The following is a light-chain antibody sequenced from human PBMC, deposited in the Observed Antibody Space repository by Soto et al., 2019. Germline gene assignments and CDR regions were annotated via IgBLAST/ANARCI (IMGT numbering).Light chain of an antibody. CDR2: DVN. J-gene: IGLJ1*01. Sequence: QSVLTQPASVSGSPGQSITISCTGTISDIGGYNFISWYQHHPGKAPKLVIYDVNNRPSGVPDRFSGSKSGNTASLTVSGLQAEDEADYYCSSYAGSNNYVFGTGTKVTVL. V-gene: IGLV2-8*01. CDR3: SSYAGSNNYV. CDR1: ISDIGGYNF.